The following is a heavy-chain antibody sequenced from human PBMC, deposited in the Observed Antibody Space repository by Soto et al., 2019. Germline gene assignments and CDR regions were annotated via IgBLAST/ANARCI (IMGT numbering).Heavy chain of an antibody. CDR3: VREGRGSFDF. CDR1: GFIFTNYA. V-gene: IGHV3-23*01. Sequence: GGSLRLSCAASGFIFTNYAMNWVRQAPGKGLEWVSVIGGRGNSAYYADSVQGRFTISRDNSKNTLSLQMSSLTADDTAIYYCVREGRGSFDFWGRGTMVTVSS. D-gene: IGHD5-12*01. J-gene: IGHJ3*01. CDR2: IGGRGNSA.